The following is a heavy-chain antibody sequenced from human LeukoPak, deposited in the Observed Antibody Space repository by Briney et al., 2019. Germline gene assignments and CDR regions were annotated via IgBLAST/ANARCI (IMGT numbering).Heavy chain of an antibody. Sequence: PGGSLRLSCAASGFTFSSYSMNWVRQAPGKGLEWVSSISSSSSYIYYADSVKGRFTISRDNAKNSLYLQMNSLRAEDTAVYYCARNGVVPAAAHYYYYYGMDVWGQGTTVTVSS. J-gene: IGHJ6*02. CDR1: GFTFSSYS. CDR2: ISSSSSYI. CDR3: ARNGVVPAAAHYYYYYGMDV. D-gene: IGHD2-2*01. V-gene: IGHV3-21*01.